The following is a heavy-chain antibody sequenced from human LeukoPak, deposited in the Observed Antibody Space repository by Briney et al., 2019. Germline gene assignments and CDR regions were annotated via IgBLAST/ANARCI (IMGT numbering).Heavy chain of an antibody. J-gene: IGHJ4*02. CDR2: ISYDGSNK. CDR3: ARGRPHGNDY. V-gene: IGHV3-30-3*01. D-gene: IGHD4-23*01. CDR1: GFTFSSYA. Sequence: GGSLRLSCAASGFTFSSYAMHWVRQAPGKGLEWVAVISYDGSNKYYADSVKGRFTISRDNAKNTLYLQMNSQRVEDTAVYYCARGRPHGNDYWGQGTLVTVSS.